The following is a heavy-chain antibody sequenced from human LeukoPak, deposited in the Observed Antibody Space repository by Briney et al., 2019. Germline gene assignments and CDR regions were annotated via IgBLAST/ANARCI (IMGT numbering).Heavy chain of an antibody. V-gene: IGHV4-59*08. J-gene: IGHJ4*02. CDR1: GGSISSYY. Sequence: SETLSLTCPVAGGSISSYYWSWIRQPAGKGREWIGYIYYSGSTNYNPSLKSRVTIPVDTSKNQFSLKLSSVTAADTAVYYCARRTRDGYNLGPFDYWGQGTLVTVSS. CDR2: IYYSGST. D-gene: IGHD5-24*01. CDR3: ARRTRDGYNLGPFDY.